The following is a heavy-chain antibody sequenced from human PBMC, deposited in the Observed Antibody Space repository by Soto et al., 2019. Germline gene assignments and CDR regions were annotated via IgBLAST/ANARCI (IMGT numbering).Heavy chain of an antibody. V-gene: IGHV3-21*01. J-gene: IGHJ5*02. CDR1: GFTFRGFT. CDR3: TRDASRDSSARGWFDP. D-gene: IGHD6-13*01. Sequence: GGSLRLACAASGFTFRGFTMNWVRQAPGKGLEWVSTISSNSAYIYYTDALRGRFTISRDNAKNSLHLQMNSLRAEDTAVYYCTRDASRDSSARGWFDPWGPGTLVTVSS. CDR2: ISSNSAYI.